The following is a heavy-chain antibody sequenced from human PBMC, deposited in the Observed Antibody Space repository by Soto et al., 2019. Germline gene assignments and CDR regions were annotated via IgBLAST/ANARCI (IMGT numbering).Heavy chain of an antibody. V-gene: IGHV1-18*01. D-gene: IGHD1-26*01. CDR3: ARGFRGMVAADALDV. Sequence: ASVKVSCKASGYTFTSYGISWVRQAPGQGLEWMGWISAYNGNTNYAQKLQGRVTMTTDTSTSTAYMELRSLRSDDTAVYYCARGFRGMVAADALDVWGQGTMVTVSS. CDR1: GYTFTSYG. J-gene: IGHJ6*02. CDR2: ISAYNGNT.